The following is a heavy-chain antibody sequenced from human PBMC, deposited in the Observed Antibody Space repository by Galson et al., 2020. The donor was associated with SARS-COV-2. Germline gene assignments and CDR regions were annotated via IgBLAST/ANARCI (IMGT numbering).Heavy chain of an antibody. Sequence: KIGGSLRLSCAASGFTFSSYSMNWVRQAPGKGLEWVSSISSSSSYIYYADSVKGRFTISRDNAKNSLYLQMNSLRAEDTAVYYCARCRSSGWRDVDYWGQGTLVTVSS. CDR3: ARCRSSGWRDVDY. D-gene: IGHD6-19*01. CDR1: GFTFSSYS. CDR2: ISSSSSYI. J-gene: IGHJ4*02. V-gene: IGHV3-21*01.